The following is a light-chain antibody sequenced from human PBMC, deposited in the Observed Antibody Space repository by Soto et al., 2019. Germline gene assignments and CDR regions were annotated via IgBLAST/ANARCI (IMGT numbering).Light chain of an antibody. J-gene: IGKJ1*01. V-gene: IGKV1-39*01. CDR1: QTISNF. CDR2: AAS. Sequence: DIQMTQSPPSLSAYVGDRVTITCRASQTISNFLNWYQQKPGKAPNLLIYAASGLQSGVPSRFSASGSGTDFTLNITSLQPEDFATYFCQQSFSTPRTFGQGTRVELK. CDR3: QQSFSTPRT.